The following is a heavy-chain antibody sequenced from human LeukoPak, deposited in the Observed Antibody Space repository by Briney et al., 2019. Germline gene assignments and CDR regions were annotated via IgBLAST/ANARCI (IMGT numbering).Heavy chain of an antibody. J-gene: IGHJ4*02. Sequence: GGSLRLSCAASGFTFSSYAMSWVRQAPGKGLEWVSAISGSGGNTYYADSVKGRFTISRDNSKNTLYLQMNSLRAEDTAVYYCAKVSRQLGYVFHYWGQGTLVTVSS. CDR1: GFTFSSYA. V-gene: IGHV3-23*01. D-gene: IGHD5-18*01. CDR2: ISGSGGNT. CDR3: AKVSRQLGYVFHY.